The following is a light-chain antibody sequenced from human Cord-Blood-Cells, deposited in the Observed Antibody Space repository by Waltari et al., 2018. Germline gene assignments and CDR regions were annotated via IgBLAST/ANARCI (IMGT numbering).Light chain of an antibody. V-gene: IGLV1-40*01. CDR1: SSNIGAGYD. Sequence: QSVLTQPPSVSGAPGQRVTISCTGSSSNIGAGYDVHWYQQLPGTAPKRLIYGNSNRPSGFPDRFSGSKSGTSASLAITGLQAEDEADYYCQSYDSSLSGWVFGGGTKLTVL. J-gene: IGLJ3*02. CDR3: QSYDSSLSGWV. CDR2: GNS.